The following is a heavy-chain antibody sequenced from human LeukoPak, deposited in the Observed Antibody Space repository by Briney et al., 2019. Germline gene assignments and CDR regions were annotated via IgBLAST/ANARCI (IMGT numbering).Heavy chain of an antibody. V-gene: IGHV3-23*01. CDR2: ISGSGDGP. Sequence: HPGGSLRLSCAASGFTFNNYAMSWVRQAPGKGLEWVSTISGSGDGPYYADSVKGRFSISRDNSKNTLYLQMNNLRAEDTAVFYCAKGITSPSTGRDFDYWGQGTLVTVSS. D-gene: IGHD2-2*01. CDR3: AKGITSPSTGRDFDY. J-gene: IGHJ4*02. CDR1: GFTFNNYA.